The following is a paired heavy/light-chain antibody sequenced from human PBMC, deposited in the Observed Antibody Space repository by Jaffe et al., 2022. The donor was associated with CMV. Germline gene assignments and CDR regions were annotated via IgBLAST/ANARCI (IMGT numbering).Heavy chain of an antibody. CDR2: ISSSGSTI. Sequence: EVQLVESGGGLVQPGGSLRLSCAASGFTFSSYEMNWVRQAPGKGLEWVSYISSSGSTIYYADSVKGRFTISRDNAKNSLYLQMNSLRAEDTAVYYCARDPAVSTYYDFWSDGNPDWFDPWGQGTLVTVSS. CDR1: GFTFSSYE. V-gene: IGHV3-48*03. J-gene: IGHJ5*02. CDR3: ARDPAVSTYYDFWSDGNPDWFDP. D-gene: IGHD3-3*01.
Light chain of an antibody. CDR1: SSNIGAGYD. Sequence: QSVLTQPPSVSGAPGQRVTISCTGSSSNIGAGYDVHWYQQLPGTAPKLLIYGNSNRPSGVPDRFSGSKSGTSASLAITGLQAEDEADYYCQSYDSSLSQGVFGGGTKLTVL. J-gene: IGLJ3*02. CDR2: GNS. CDR3: QSYDSSLSQGV. V-gene: IGLV1-40*01.